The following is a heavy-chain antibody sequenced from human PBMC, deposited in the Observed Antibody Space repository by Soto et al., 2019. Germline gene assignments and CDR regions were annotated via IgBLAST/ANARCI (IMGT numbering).Heavy chain of an antibody. CDR2: INPYNGNT. D-gene: IGHD4-17*01. CDR1: GYTFNTYG. J-gene: IGHJ4*02. CDR3: ARGCIAVTPHLCY. Sequence: QVQLVQSGAEIKKPGASVKVSCKASGYTFNTYGITWVRQAPGQGLEWMGWINPYNGNTKLAQKLQDRVTMTTATSTSTAYLEMASLRSDDTAVYYCARGCIAVTPHLCYWGQGTLVTVSS. V-gene: IGHV1-18*01.